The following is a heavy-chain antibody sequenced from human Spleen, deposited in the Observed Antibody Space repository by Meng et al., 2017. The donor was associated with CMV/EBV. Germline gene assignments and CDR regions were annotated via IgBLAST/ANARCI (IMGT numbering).Heavy chain of an antibody. CDR3: ARTSITMVRGAAKPYDY. V-gene: IGHV4-31*02. CDR1: SISKGGYD. D-gene: IGHD3-10*01. Sequence: SISKGGYDWSWGRQHPGKGLEWIGYVLYSGTAYYNPSLKSRVTISVDTAKNQVSLKLSSVTAADTALYYCARTSITMVRGAAKPYDYWGQGTLVTVSS. CDR2: VLYSGTA. J-gene: IGHJ4*02.